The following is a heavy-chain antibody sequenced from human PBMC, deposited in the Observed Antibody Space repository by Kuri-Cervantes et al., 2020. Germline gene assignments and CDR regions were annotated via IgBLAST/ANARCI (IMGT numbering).Heavy chain of an antibody. CDR3: ARDPSSYDYVWGSYRTWPLGG. V-gene: IGHV1-18*01. D-gene: IGHD3-16*02. Sequence: ASVKVSCKASGYTFTSYAMHWVRQAPGQRLEWMGWISAYNGNTNYAQKLQGRVTMTTDTSTSTAYMELRSLRSDDTAVYYCARDPSSYDYVWGSYRTWPLGGWGQGTLVTVSS. J-gene: IGHJ4*02. CDR1: GYTFTSYA. CDR2: ISAYNGNT.